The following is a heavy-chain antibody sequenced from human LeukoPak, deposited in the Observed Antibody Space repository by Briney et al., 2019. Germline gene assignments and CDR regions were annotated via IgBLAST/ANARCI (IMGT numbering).Heavy chain of an antibody. V-gene: IGHV4-39*01. D-gene: IGHD3-3*01. J-gene: IGHJ5*02. CDR3: ARLGYDFWSGYSNWFDP. CDR2: IYYSGST. CDR1: GGSISGSSYY. Sequence: SETLSLICTVSGGSISGSSYYWGWIRQPPGKGLEWIGSIYYSGSTYYNPSLKSRVTISVDTSKNQFSLKLSSVTAADTAVYYCARLGYDFWSGYSNWFDPWGQGTLVTVSS.